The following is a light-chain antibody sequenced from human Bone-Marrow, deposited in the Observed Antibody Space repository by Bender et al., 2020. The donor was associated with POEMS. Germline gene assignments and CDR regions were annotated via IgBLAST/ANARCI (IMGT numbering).Light chain of an antibody. CDR3: CSYVGSQNV. CDR1: SSDVADFKF. V-gene: IGLV2-8*01. J-gene: IGLJ1*01. CDR2: EVN. Sequence: QSALTQPPSASGSPGQSVTISCIETSSDVADFKFVSWFLQHPGKAPKVIIYEVNKRPSGVPDRFSGSKSGNTASLTVSGLQAEDEADYYCCSYVGSQNVFGTGTKVTVL.